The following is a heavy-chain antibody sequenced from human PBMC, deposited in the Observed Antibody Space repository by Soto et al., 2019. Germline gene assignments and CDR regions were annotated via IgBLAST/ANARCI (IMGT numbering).Heavy chain of an antibody. D-gene: IGHD1-20*01. CDR3: ATAPLTEKLALDAFDI. J-gene: IGHJ3*02. CDR2: ISAYNGNT. V-gene: IGHV1-18*01. Sequence: ASVKVSCKASGYTFTSYGISWVRQAPGQGLEWMGWISAYNGNTNYAQKLQGRVTMTTDTSTSTAYMELRSLRSDDTAVYYCATAPLTEKLALDAFDIWGQGTMVTVSS. CDR1: GYTFTSYG.